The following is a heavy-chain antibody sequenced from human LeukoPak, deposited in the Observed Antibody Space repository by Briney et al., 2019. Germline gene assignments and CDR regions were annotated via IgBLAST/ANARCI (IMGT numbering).Heavy chain of an antibody. CDR2: IIPILGIA. J-gene: IGHJ4*02. CDR1: AYTFVSYG. Sequence: SVKVSCKASAYTFVSYGISWVRQAPGQGLEWMGRIIPILGIANYAQKFQGRVTITADKSTSTAYMELSSLRSEDTAVYYCARGSYFDYWGQGTLVTVSS. V-gene: IGHV1-69*04. CDR3: ARGSYFDY.